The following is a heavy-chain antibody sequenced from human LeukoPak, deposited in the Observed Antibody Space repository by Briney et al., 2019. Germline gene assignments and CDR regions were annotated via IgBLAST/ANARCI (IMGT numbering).Heavy chain of an antibody. CDR3: ARDNGGRGSYSPDHYGMDV. Sequence: GGSLRLSCAASGFTFSSYSMNWVRQAPGKGLEWVSYISSSSSTIYYADSVKGRFTISRDNAKNSLYLQMNSLRAEDTAVYYCARDNGGRGSYSPDHYGMDVWGQGTTVTVSS. J-gene: IGHJ6*02. V-gene: IGHV3-48*01. CDR1: GFTFSSYS. CDR2: ISSSSSTI. D-gene: IGHD1-26*01.